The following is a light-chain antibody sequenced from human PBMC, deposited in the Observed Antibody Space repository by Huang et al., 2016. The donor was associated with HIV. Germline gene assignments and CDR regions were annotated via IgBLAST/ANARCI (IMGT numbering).Light chain of an antibody. V-gene: IGKV3-15*01. Sequence: EIEMTQSPATLSVSPGERATLSCRASHSVDSDLAWYKQKPGQAPRRLIYDASTMATGISAKFNGTGSGTEFSLSITNLQSEDFAVYYCQQYNDWPPLTFGGGTKVEI. CDR3: QQYNDWPPLT. CDR1: HSVDSD. J-gene: IGKJ4*01. CDR2: DAS.